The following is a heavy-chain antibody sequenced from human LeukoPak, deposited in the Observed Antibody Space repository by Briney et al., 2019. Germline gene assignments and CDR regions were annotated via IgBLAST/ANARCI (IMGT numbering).Heavy chain of an antibody. CDR3: AKGGIVVVTALYYFDY. V-gene: IGHV3-7*03. CDR1: GFTFSSYW. Sequence: GGSLRLSCAASGFTFSSYWMSWVRQAPGKGPEWVANIKQDGSEKYYVDSVKGRFTISRDNAKNSLYLQMNSLRAEDTAVYYCAKGGIVVVTALYYFDYWGQGTLVTVSS. J-gene: IGHJ4*02. D-gene: IGHD2-21*02. CDR2: IKQDGSEK.